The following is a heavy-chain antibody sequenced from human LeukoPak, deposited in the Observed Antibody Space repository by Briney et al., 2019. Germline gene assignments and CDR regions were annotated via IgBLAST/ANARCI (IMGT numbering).Heavy chain of an antibody. Sequence: GASVKVSCKASGYTFTSYDINWVRQATGQGLEWMGWMNPNSGNTGYAQKFQGRVTMTRNTSISTAYMELSSLRSEDTAVYYCARVAPSAHYDYVWGSPWAVFDYWGQGTLVTVSS. CDR1: GYTFTSYD. CDR3: ARVAPSAHYDYVWGSPWAVFDY. D-gene: IGHD3-16*01. V-gene: IGHV1-8*01. CDR2: MNPNSGNT. J-gene: IGHJ4*02.